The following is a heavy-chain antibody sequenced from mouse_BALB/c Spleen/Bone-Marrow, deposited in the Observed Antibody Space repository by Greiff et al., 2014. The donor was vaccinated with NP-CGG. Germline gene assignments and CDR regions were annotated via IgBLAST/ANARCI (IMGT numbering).Heavy chain of an antibody. Sequence: LKDSGASVKISCKTSGYTFTEYTIHWVKQSHGKSLEWIGNINPNIGGTTYNQKFKGKATLTVDMSSSTAYMDLRSLTSEDSAVYYCAGGRFAYWGQGTLVTVSA. V-gene: IGHV1-18*01. CDR2: INPNIGGT. J-gene: IGHJ3*01. CDR1: GYTFTEYT. CDR3: AGGRFAY.